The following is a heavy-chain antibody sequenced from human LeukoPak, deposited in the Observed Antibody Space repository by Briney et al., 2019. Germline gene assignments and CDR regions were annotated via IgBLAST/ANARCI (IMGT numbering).Heavy chain of an antibody. CDR1: GYSFTSYW. J-gene: IGHJ4*02. Sequence: GESLKISCKGSGYSFTSYWIGWVRQMPGKGLEWMGIIYPGDSDTRYSPSFQGQVTISADKSTSTAYLQWSSLKASDSGMYYCARFSSVVTAIRFFEYWGQGTLVTVSS. CDR3: ARFSSVVTAIRFFEY. D-gene: IGHD2-21*02. V-gene: IGHV5-51*01. CDR2: IYPGDSDT.